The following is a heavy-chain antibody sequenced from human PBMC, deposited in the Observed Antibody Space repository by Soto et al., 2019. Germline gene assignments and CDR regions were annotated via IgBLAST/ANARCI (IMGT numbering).Heavy chain of an antibody. V-gene: IGHV4-39*01. CDR3: TRRLKRRTPYYMDV. Sequence: SETLSLTCTVSGGSISSSSYYWGWIRQPPGKGLEWIGSIYYSGSTYYNPSLKSRVTISVATSKNQFSLKLSCVTAADTAVYYFTRRLKRRTPYYMDVWGKGTTVTVSS. D-gene: IGHD6-25*01. CDR1: GGSISSSSYY. J-gene: IGHJ6*03. CDR2: IYYSGST.